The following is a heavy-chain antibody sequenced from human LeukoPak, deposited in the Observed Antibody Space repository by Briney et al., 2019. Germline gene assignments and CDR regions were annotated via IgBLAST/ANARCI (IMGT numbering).Heavy chain of an antibody. Sequence: GGSLRLSCAASGFTFSSYSMNWVRQAPGKGLEWVSSISSSSSYIYYADSVKGRFTISRDNAKNSLYLQMNSLRAEDTAVYYCASPITMVQGVTFDYWGQGTLVTVSS. CDR2: ISSSSSYI. D-gene: IGHD3-10*01. CDR1: GFTFSSYS. CDR3: ASPITMVQGVTFDY. J-gene: IGHJ4*02. V-gene: IGHV3-21*01.